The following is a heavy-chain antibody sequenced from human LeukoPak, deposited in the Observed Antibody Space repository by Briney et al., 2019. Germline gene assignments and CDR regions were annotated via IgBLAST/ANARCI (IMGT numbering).Heavy chain of an antibody. CDR1: GGSISSGSYY. Sequence: SETLSLTCTVSGGSISSGSYYWSWIRQPAGKGLEWIGRIYTSGSTNYNPSLKSRVTISVDTSKNQFSLKLSSVTAADTAVYYCARDWGTDGFDYWGQGTLVTVSS. V-gene: IGHV4-61*02. CDR2: IYTSGST. J-gene: IGHJ4*02. D-gene: IGHD3-16*01. CDR3: ARDWGTDGFDY.